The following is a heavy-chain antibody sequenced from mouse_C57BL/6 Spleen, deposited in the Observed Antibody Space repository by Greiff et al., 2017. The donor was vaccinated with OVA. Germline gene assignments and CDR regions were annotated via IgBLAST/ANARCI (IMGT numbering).Heavy chain of an antibody. V-gene: IGHV1-75*01. CDR2: SFPGSGST. Sequence: QVQLQQSGPELVKPGASVKISCKASGYTFTDYYINWVKQRPGQGLEWIGWSFPGSGSTYYNEKFKGKATLTVEKSSSTAYMLLSSLTSEDSAVYFCAREGGYYGSSYPLFDYWGQGTTLTVSS. CDR1: GYTFTDYY. D-gene: IGHD1-1*01. CDR3: AREGGYYGSSYPLFDY. J-gene: IGHJ2*01.